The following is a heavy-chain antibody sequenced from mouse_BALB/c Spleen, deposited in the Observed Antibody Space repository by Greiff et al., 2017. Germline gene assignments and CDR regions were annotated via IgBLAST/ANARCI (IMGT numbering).Heavy chain of an antibody. V-gene: IGHV5-4*02. Sequence: EVQLQEPGAGLVRPGGSLKLSCAASGFTFSNYYMYWVRQTPEQRLEWVATISDGGSYTYYPDSLKGRFTISKDNAKNNLYLQMSSLKSEDTAMYYCARDGLNDGYYPWFAYWGEGTLVTVSA. CDR1: GFTFSNYY. CDR3: ARDGLNDGYYPWFAY. D-gene: IGHD2-3*01. CDR2: ISDGGSYT. J-gene: IGHJ3*01.